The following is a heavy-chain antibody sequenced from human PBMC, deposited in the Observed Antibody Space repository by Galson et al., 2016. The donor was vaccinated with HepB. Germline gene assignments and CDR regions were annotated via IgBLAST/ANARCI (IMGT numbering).Heavy chain of an antibody. J-gene: IGHJ4*02. Sequence: SLRLSCAASGFTVTRSYMSWVRQAPGQGLEWVSVIYSGGATYYTDSVRGRFTISRDDSKNTLFLQMDSLRPKDTAAYYCARGLVGSTTAFDSLGQGTLVAVSS. D-gene: IGHD1-26*01. V-gene: IGHV3-53*05. CDR3: ARGLVGSTTAFDS. CDR2: IYSGGAT. CDR1: GFTVTRSY.